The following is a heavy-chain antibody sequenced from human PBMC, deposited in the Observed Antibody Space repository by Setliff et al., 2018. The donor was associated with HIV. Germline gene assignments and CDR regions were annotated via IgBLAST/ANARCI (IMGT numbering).Heavy chain of an antibody. CDR3: ARSVRGALYFDF. Sequence: PGGSLRLSCAASGFTFSDYYMSWIRQAPGKGLEWVSYISSSGSTIYYADSVKGRFTISRDNAKNSLYLQMNSLRGEDTALYYCARSVRGALYFDFWGQGTLVTVSS. CDR2: ISSSGSTI. V-gene: IGHV3-11*04. CDR1: GFTFSDYY. D-gene: IGHD2-8*01. J-gene: IGHJ4*02.